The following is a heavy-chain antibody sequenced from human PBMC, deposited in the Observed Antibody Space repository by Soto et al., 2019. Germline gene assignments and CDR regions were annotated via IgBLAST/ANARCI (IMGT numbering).Heavy chain of an antibody. CDR3: ARALGCGSGSDAFDI. J-gene: IGHJ3*02. CDR2: IYYSGST. D-gene: IGHD3-10*01. V-gene: IGHV4-59*01. Sequence: SETLSLTCTVSGGSISSYYWSWIRQPPGKGLEWIGYIYYSGSTNYNPSLKSRVTISVDTSKNQFSLKLSSVTAADTAVYYCARALGCGSGSDAFDIWGQGTMVTVSS. CDR1: GGSISSYY.